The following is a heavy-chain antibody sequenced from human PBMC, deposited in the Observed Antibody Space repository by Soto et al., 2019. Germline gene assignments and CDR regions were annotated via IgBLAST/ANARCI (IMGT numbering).Heavy chain of an antibody. D-gene: IGHD5-12*01. J-gene: IGHJ3*02. CDR2: IWYDGSNK. CDR1: GFTFSSYG. V-gene: IGHV3-33*01. CDR3: ASEAREMATISAFDI. Sequence: QVQLVESGGGVVQPGRSLRLSCAASGFTFSSYGMHWVRQAPGKGVEGGAVIWYDGSNKYYAGSVKGRFTISRDNSKNTLYLQMNSLRAEDTAVYYCASEAREMATISAFDIWGQGTMVTVSS.